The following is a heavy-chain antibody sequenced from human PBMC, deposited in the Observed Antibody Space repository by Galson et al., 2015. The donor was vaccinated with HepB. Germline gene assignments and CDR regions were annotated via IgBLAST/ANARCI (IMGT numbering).Heavy chain of an antibody. CDR1: GFTFSNYA. J-gene: IGHJ4*02. V-gene: IGHV3-30*02. Sequence: SLRLSCATSGFTFSNYAMHWVRQAPGKGQEWVAFIRYDGSNKYYADSVKGRFTISRDNSKNTLYLQVNSLRVEDTAVYYCAKGGGDYGRHLSWYYFDYWGQGTLVTVSS. CDR2: IRYDGSNK. CDR3: AKGGGDYGRHLSWYYFDY. D-gene: IGHD4-17*01.